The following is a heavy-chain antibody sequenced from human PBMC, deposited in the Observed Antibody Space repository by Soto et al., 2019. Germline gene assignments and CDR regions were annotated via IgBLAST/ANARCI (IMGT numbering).Heavy chain of an antibody. CDR3: ARDRCTSAACYWDFDY. D-gene: IGHD2-8*02. CDR1: GFTFSNYE. Sequence: LRPSGAASGFTFSNYEINWVRQAPWNGLEWVAYISSSANTIYYADSVKGRFTISRDNARNSLYLQMFSLRVEDTAVYYCARDRCTSAACYWDFDYWGQGTLVTVSS. J-gene: IGHJ4*02. CDR2: ISSSANTI. V-gene: IGHV3-48*03.